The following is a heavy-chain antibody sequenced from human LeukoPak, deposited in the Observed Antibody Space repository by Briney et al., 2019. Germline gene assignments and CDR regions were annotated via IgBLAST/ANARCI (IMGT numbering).Heavy chain of an antibody. V-gene: IGHV4-59*08. D-gene: IGHD6-13*01. CDR1: GGSISSYY. CDR3: ARLTSSSSGSSFDY. J-gene: IGHJ4*02. Sequence: SETLSLTCTVSGGSISSYYWSWIRQPPGKGLEWIGYIYYSGSTNYNPSLKSRVTISVDTSKNQFSLKLSSVTAADTAVYYCARLTSSSSGSSFDYWGQGTLVTVSS. CDR2: IYYSGST.